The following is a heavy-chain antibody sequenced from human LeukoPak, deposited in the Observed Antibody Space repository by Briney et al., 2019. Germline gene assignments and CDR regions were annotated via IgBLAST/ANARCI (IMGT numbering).Heavy chain of an antibody. V-gene: IGHV3-21*01. CDR1: GFTFSSYS. Sequence: PGGSLRLSCAASGFTFSSYSMNWVRQAPGKGLEWVSSISSSSSYIYYADSVKGRFTISRDNAKNSLYLQMNSLRAEDTAVYYCAREVNIAVAGTDFDYWGQGTLVTVSS. CDR3: AREVNIAVAGTDFDY. D-gene: IGHD6-19*01. CDR2: ISSSSSYI. J-gene: IGHJ4*02.